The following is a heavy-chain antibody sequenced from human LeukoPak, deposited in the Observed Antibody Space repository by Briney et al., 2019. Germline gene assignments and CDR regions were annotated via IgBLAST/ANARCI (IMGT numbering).Heavy chain of an antibody. D-gene: IGHD3-16*01. CDR2: ISAYSGNT. V-gene: IGHV1-18*01. CDR1: GYTFTSYG. CDR3: ARGADTGSYGSLVYFDY. J-gene: IGHJ4*02. Sequence: ASVTVSCKASGYTFTSYGISWVRQAPGQGLEWMGLISAYSGNTNFAQKLQGSVTMTTDTSTSTAYMELRSLRSDDTAVYFCARGADTGSYGSLVYFDYWGQGTLVTVSS.